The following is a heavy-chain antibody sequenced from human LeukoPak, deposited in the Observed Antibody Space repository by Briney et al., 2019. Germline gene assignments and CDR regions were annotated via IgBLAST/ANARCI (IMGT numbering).Heavy chain of an antibody. Sequence: ASVKVSCKASGYTFTGYYMHWVRQAPGQGLEWMGWINPNSGGTNYAQKFQGRITMTRDTSISTAYMELSRLRSDDTAVYYCARGNYDFWSGYPFDYWGQGTLVTVSS. D-gene: IGHD3-3*01. V-gene: IGHV1-2*02. J-gene: IGHJ4*02. CDR3: ARGNYDFWSGYPFDY. CDR1: GYTFTGYY. CDR2: INPNSGGT.